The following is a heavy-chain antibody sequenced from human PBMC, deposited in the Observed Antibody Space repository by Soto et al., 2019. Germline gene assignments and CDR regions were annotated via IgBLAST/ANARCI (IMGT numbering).Heavy chain of an antibody. CDR2: IRSKANSYAT. V-gene: IGHV3-73*01. Sequence: GGSLRLSCAASGFTFSGSAMHWVRQASGKGLEWVGRIRSKANSYATAYAASVKGRFTISRDDSKNTAYLQMNSLKTEDTAVYYCTRRRGSYSYYYGMDVWGQGTTVTVSS. CDR3: TRRRGSYSYYYGMDV. D-gene: IGHD1-26*01. J-gene: IGHJ6*02. CDR1: GFTFSGSA.